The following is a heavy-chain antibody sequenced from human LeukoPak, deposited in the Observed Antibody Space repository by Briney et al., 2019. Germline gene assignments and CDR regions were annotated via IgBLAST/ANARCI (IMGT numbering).Heavy chain of an antibody. D-gene: IGHD3-22*01. J-gene: IGHJ4*02. CDR1: GFTFGDDA. CDR2: IRSKAYGGTT. Sequence: GGSLRLSCTVSGFTFGDDAMSWVRQAPGKGLERVGFIRSKAYGGTTEYAASVKGRFTISRDDSKSIAYLQMNSLKTEDTAVYYCTSHYDSSGYPDWGQGTLVTVSS. CDR3: TSHYDSSGYPD. V-gene: IGHV3-49*04.